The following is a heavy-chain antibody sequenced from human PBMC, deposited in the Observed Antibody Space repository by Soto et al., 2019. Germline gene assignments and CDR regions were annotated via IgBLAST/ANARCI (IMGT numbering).Heavy chain of an antibody. D-gene: IGHD3-16*01. Sequence: EVQLVESGGGLVQPGGSLRLSCAASGFTVSSNHMSWVRQAPGKGLEWVSLIYSGGSTYYADSVKGRFTFSRDNSKNTLYLQMNSLGAEDTAVYYGAGPGEQHRYWGQGTLVTVSS. CDR3: AGPGEQHRY. CDR1: GFTVSSNH. V-gene: IGHV3-66*01. CDR2: IYSGGST. J-gene: IGHJ4*02.